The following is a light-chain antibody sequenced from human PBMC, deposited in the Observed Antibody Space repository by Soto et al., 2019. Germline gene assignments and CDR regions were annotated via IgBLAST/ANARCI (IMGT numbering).Light chain of an antibody. J-gene: IGKJ1*01. CDR1: QSLAHSDGNPY. V-gene: IGKV2-24*01. Sequence: DIVLTQTPLSSPVTLGQPASISCKSSQSLAHSDGNPYLNWLQQRPGQPPRLLIYKTSNRFSGVPDRFSSSGAGTDFTLKISKVEAEDVAVYYCVEARHLPHAFGQGTKVEIK. CDR3: VEARHLPHA. CDR2: KTS.